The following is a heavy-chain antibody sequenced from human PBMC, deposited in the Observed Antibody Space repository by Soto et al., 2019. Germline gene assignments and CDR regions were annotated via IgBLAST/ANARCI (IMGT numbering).Heavy chain of an antibody. J-gene: IGHJ6*02. CDR1: GFTFSSYG. CDR3: AKKYSSSSRGGYYYYGMDV. V-gene: IGHV3-30*18. CDR2: ISYDGSNK. Sequence: GSLRLSCAASGFTFSSYGMHWVRQAPGKGLEWVAVISYDGSNKYYADSVKGRFTISRDNSKNTLYLQMNSLRAEDTAVYYCAKKYSSSSRGGYYYYGMDVWGQGTTVTVSS. D-gene: IGHD6-6*01.